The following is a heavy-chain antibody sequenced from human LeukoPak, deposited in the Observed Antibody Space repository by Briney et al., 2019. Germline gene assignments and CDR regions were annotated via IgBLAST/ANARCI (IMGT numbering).Heavy chain of an antibody. D-gene: IGHD3-10*01. CDR3: ARGRMVRGEIDY. J-gene: IGHJ4*02. V-gene: IGHV4-34*01. CDR2: INHSGST. CDR1: GGSFSGYY. Sequence: SGTLSLTCAVYGGSFSGYYWSWIRQPPGKGLEWIGEINHSGSTNYNPSLKSRVTISVDTSKNQFSLKLSSVTAADTAVYYCARGRMVRGEIDYWGQGTLVTVSS.